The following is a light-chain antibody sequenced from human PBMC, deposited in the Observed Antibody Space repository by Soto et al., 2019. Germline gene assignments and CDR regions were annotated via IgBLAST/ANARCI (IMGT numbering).Light chain of an antibody. J-gene: IGKJ3*01. CDR2: WAS. Sequence: DIVMTQSPDSLAMSLGERATINCKSSQSVLYSSNNENYLAWYQQKPGQPPKLLIYWASTRESGVPDRFSGSGSGTDFTLTISSLQAEDVAVYYCQQYYGTPFTFGPGTKVDIE. CDR1: QSVLYSSNNENY. V-gene: IGKV4-1*01. CDR3: QQYYGTPFT.